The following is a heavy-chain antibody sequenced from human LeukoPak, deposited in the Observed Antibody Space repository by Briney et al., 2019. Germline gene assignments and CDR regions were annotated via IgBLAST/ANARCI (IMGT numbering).Heavy chain of an antibody. CDR2: VRSQAHGATN. CDR1: GFAFGNYS. J-gene: IGHJ4*02. D-gene: IGHD6-13*01. CDR3: YGLSSSWYSRSL. V-gene: IGHV3-49*04. Sequence: PGGSLSLSCTASGFAFGNYSMSWVRRAPGKGREWVGFVRSQAHGATNDYSASLKGRFAISRDDYKSCAYLQMDSLEPEDTAVCYCYGLSSSWYSRSLWGQGTLVTLSS.